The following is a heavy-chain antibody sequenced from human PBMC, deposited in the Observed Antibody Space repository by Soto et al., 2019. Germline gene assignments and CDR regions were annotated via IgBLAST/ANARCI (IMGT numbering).Heavy chain of an antibody. CDR2: TYYSGST. J-gene: IGHJ4*02. D-gene: IGHD6-19*01. CDR3: AAGYSSGWFKY. Sequence: PSETLSLTCXVSGGSISSYYWSWIRQPPGKGLGWIGYTYYSGSTNYNPSLKSRVTISVDTSKNQFSLKLSSVTAADTAVYYCAAGYSSGWFKYWGQGTLVTVSS. CDR1: GGSISSYY. V-gene: IGHV4-59*08.